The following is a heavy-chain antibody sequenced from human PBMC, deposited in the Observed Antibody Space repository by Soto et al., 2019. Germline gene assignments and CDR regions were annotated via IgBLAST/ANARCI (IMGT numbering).Heavy chain of an antibody. J-gene: IGHJ4*02. CDR3: AGVDSSVFDY. CDR1: GGSISSGGYY. CDR2: IYYSGST. Sequence: QVQLQESGPGLVKPSQTLSLTCTVSGGSISSGGYYWSWIRQHPGKGLEWIGYIYYSGSTYYNPSLKSRVTISVDTSKNQCSLMMSTVTAADTAVYYCAGVDSSVFDYWGQGTLVIVSS. V-gene: IGHV4-31*03. D-gene: IGHD3-22*01.